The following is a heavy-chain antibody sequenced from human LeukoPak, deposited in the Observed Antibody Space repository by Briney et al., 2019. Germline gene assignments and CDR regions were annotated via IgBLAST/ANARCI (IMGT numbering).Heavy chain of an antibody. Sequence: GGSLRLSCAASGFTFSSYWMSWVRHAPRKGLEWVANIKQYGSEKYYVDSVKGRFTISRDNAKNTLYLKMNSLRAEDTAVYYCARDDIFGVVMYYWGQGTLVTAS. J-gene: IGHJ4*02. CDR2: IKQYGSEK. V-gene: IGHV3-7*01. CDR1: GFTFSSYW. D-gene: IGHD3-3*01. CDR3: ARDDIFGVVMYY.